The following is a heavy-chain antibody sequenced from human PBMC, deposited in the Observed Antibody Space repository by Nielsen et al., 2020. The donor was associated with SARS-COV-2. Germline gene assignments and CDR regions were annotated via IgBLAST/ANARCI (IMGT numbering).Heavy chain of an antibody. CDR1: GFTFGDYA. D-gene: IGHD3-3*01. Sequence: GESLKISCTASGFTFGDYAMSWVRQAPGKGLEWVGFIRSKAYGGTTEYAASVKGRFTISRDDSKSIAYLQMNSLKTEDTAVYYCTRDRDYDFWSPRSYFDYWGQGTLVTVSS. CDR3: TRDRDYDFWSPRSYFDY. V-gene: IGHV3-49*04. CDR2: IRSKAYGGTT. J-gene: IGHJ4*02.